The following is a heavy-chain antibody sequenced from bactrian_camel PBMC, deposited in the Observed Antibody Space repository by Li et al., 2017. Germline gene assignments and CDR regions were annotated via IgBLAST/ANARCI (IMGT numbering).Heavy chain of an antibody. CDR1: GRKLNEPG. V-gene: IGHV3S53*01. CDR2: IEAYGTT. J-gene: IGHJ6*01. Sequence: LVESGGGSVQAGGSLRLSCKVSGRKLNEPGMGWFRQAPGREREAVATIEAYGTTTYADSVKSRFTISRDNAKKMLYLQMNSLKPEDTAMYYCALVRAFCPRNKADFTYWGQGTQVTVSS. CDR3: ALVRAFCPRNKADFTY. D-gene: IGHD1*01.